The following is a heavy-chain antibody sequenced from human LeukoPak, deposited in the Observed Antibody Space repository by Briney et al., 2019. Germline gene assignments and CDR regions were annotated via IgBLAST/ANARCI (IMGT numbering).Heavy chain of an antibody. CDR1: GYSISNGYY. CDR2: LYHSDTV. V-gene: IGHV4-38-2*01. J-gene: IGHJ6*03. Sequence: SETLSLTCAVSGYSISNGYYWVWIRQPPGKELEWIGSLYHSDTVYYNTALESRVSMSVDTSKNQFTLKLSFVTAADTAVYYCARQHDSYYYYYIDVWGSGTTVTVSS. CDR3: ARQHDSYYYYYIDV.